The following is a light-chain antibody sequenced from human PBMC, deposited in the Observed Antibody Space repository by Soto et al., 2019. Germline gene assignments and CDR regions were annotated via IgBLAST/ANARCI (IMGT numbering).Light chain of an antibody. Sequence: EIVMTQSPATLSVSPGERATLSCRASQSVSSNLAWYQQKPGQAPRHLIYGASTRATGIPARFSGSGSGTEFTLPISSLQSEDFAVYYCQQYNDWPPLTFGQGTKVEIK. V-gene: IGKV3-15*01. CDR1: QSVSSN. J-gene: IGKJ1*01. CDR3: QQYNDWPPLT. CDR2: GAS.